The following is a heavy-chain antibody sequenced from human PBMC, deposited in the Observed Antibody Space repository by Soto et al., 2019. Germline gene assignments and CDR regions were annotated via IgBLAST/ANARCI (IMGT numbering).Heavy chain of an antibody. J-gene: IGHJ5*02. V-gene: IGHV4-30-2*01. D-gene: IGHD3-10*01. CDR1: GGSISSGGYS. CDR3: ARLLWFGELSPSEYNWFDP. CDR2: IYHSGST. Sequence: SETLSLTCAVSGGSISSGGYSWSWIRQPPGKGLEWIGYIYHSGSTYYNPSLKSRVTISVDRSKNQFSLKLSSVTAADTAVYYCARLLWFGELSPSEYNWFDPWGQGTLVTVSS.